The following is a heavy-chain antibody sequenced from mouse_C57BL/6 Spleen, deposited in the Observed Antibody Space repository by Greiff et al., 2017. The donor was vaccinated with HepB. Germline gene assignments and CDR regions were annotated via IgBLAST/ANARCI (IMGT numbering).Heavy chain of an antibody. Sequence: QVQLKQPGAELVMPGASVKLSCKASGYTFTSYWMHWVKQRPGQGLEWIGEIDPSDSYTNYNQKFKGKSTLTVDKSSSTAYMQLSSLTSEDSAVYYCARYYYGSRGVSWFAYWGQGTLVTVSA. CDR1: GYTFTSYW. J-gene: IGHJ3*01. CDR3: ARYYYGSRGVSWFAY. V-gene: IGHV1-69*01. CDR2: IDPSDSYT. D-gene: IGHD1-1*01.